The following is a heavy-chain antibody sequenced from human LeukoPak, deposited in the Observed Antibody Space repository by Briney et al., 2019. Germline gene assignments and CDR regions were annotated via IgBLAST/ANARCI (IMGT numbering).Heavy chain of an antibody. D-gene: IGHD2-15*01. CDR1: GFTFSSYS. V-gene: IGHV3-21*04. CDR3: ARAPYCIGGSCRFDY. Sequence: GGSLRLSCAASGFTFSSYSMNWVRQAPGKGLEWVSSISSGSGYIYYADSVKGRSTISRDNAKNSLYLQMNSLRAEDTAVYYCARAPYCIGGSCRFDYWGQGTLVTVSS. J-gene: IGHJ4*02. CDR2: ISSGSGYI.